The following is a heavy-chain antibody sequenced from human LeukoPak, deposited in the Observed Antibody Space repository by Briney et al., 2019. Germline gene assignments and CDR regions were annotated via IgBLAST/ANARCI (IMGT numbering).Heavy chain of an antibody. J-gene: IGHJ4*02. V-gene: IGHV1-18*01. CDR2: ISAYNGNT. CDR3: ARVGGMGAAGTHFDY. CDR1: GYTFTSYG. Sequence: ASVKVSCKASGYTFTSYGISWVRQAPGQGLEWMGWISAYNGNTNCAQKLQGRVTMTTDTSTSTAYMELRSLRSDDTAVYYCARVGGMGAAGTHFDYWGQGTLVTVSS. D-gene: IGHD6-13*01.